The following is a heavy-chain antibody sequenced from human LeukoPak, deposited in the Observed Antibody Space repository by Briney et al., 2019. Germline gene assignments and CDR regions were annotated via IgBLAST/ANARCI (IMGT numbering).Heavy chain of an antibody. CDR1: GFAFSTYD. J-gene: IGHJ6*03. CDR2: ISGGSTYI. CDR3: ARESGIMVGDYYYYYMDV. Sequence: PGGSLRLSCTASGFAFSTYDMNWVRQAPGKGLEWVSSISGGSTYIYYIDPVKGRFTISRDNAKNSLYLQMESLSAEDTAVYYCARESGIMVGDYYYYYMDVWGIGTTVTVSS. V-gene: IGHV3-21*01. D-gene: IGHD1-26*01.